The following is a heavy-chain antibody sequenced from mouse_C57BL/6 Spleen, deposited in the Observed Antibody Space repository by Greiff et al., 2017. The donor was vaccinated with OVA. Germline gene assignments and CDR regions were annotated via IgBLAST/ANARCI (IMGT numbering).Heavy chain of an antibody. D-gene: IGHD4-1*01. Sequence: VQLQQPGAELVRPGSSVKLSCKASGYTFTSYWMHWVKQRPIQGLEWIGNIDPSDSETHYNQKFKDKATLTVDKSSSTAYMQLSSLTSEDSAVYYCAREGLTGQYYYAMDYWGQGTSVTVSS. CDR3: AREGLTGQYYYAMDY. CDR2: IDPSDSET. CDR1: GYTFTSYW. J-gene: IGHJ4*01. V-gene: IGHV1-52*01.